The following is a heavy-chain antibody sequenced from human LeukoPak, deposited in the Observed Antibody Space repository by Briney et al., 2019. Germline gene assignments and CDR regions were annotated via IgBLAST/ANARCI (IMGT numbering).Heavy chain of an antibody. J-gene: IGHJ4*02. CDR3: AKSTIRLYS. CDR1: GASVSGSISGGTYY. V-gene: IGHV4-61*02. CDR2: MYNGGTT. D-gene: IGHD3-9*01. Sequence: SETLSLTCTVSGASVSGSISGGTYYWNWIRQPAGKGLEWIGRMYNGGTTINYSPSLKSRDTISVESSKNQFSLNVTSVPASDPAKYSVAKSTIRLYSWGQGTLCTVSS.